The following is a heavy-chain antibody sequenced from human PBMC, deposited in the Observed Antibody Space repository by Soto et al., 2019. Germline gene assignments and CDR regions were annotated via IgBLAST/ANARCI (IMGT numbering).Heavy chain of an antibody. CDR2: IYPGDSDT. CDR3: ARRLLSVEIFDC. CDR1: GYSFTTYW. Sequence: EVQLVQSGEEVKKPGESLKISCQGSGYSFTTYWIAWVRQMPGKGLEWMGIIYPGDSDTRYSPSFQGQVTISADKSISTAYLQWNSKKASDTAIYYCARRLLSVEIFDCWGQGALVTVSS. D-gene: IGHD2-21*01. J-gene: IGHJ4*02. V-gene: IGHV5-51*03.